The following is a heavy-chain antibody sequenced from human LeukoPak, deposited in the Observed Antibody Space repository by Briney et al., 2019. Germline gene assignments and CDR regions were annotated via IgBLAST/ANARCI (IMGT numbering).Heavy chain of an antibody. D-gene: IGHD2/OR15-2a*01. CDR3: ARVSGDYSMPFDY. CDR2: INPSGGST. V-gene: IGHV1-46*01. CDR1: GYTFTRYF. J-gene: IGHJ4*02. Sequence: ASVTVSCKASGYTFTRYFMHWVRQAPGQGLEWMGLINPSGGSTTYAQKFQGRVTMTRDMSPSTVYMELSSLRSEDTAVYYCARVSGDYSMPFDYWGQGTLVTVSS.